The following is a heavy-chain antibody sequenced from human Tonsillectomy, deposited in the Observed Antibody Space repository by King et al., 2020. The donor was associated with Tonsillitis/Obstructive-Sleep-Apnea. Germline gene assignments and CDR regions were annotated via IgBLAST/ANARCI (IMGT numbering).Heavy chain of an antibody. J-gene: IGHJ6*03. Sequence: QLQESGPGLVKPSETLSLTCTVSGGSISSYYWSWIRQPPGKGLEWMGYIYYSGSTNYNPSLKSRVTLSIDTSKNQFSLKLRSVTAADTAVYYSARGPIVQSVPAAPQTAANSYYYMDVWGKGTTVTVSS. CDR2: IYYSGST. V-gene: IGHV4-59*01. CDR1: GGSISSYY. CDR3: ARGPIVQSVPAAPQTAANSYYYMDV. D-gene: IGHD2-2*01.